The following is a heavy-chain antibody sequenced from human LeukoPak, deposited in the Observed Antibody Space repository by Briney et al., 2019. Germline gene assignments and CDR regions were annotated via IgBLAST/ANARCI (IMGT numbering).Heavy chain of an antibody. J-gene: IGHJ4*02. CDR1: GGSISSYY. CDR3: ARSPTYDFWSGYFDY. V-gene: IGHV4-59*01. CDR2: VYHSGST. Sequence: SETLSLTCTVSGGSISSYYWSWIRQPPGKGLEWIGYVYHSGSTNHNPSLKSRVTISVDTSKNQFSLKLSSVTAADTAVYYCARSPTYDFWSGYFDYWGQGTLVTVSS. D-gene: IGHD3-3*01.